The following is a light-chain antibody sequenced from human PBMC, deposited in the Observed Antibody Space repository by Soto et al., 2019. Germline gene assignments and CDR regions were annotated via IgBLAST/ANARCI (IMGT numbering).Light chain of an antibody. Sequence: QSVLTQPASVSGSPGQSITISCTGTSGDIGSYNRVSWYQQHPGKDPKLIIYEVTDRPSGVSNLFSGSKSGNTASLTISGLQAEDEAEYYCSSYTNSNARACVFGTGIKLTVL. CDR3: SSYTNSNARACV. V-gene: IGLV2-14*01. CDR1: SGDIGSYNR. J-gene: IGLJ1*01. CDR2: EVT.